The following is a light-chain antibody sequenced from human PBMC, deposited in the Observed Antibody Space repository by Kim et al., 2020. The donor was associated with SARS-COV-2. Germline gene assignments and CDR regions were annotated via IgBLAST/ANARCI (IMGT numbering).Light chain of an antibody. CDR2: TAS. CDR3: QQTYSIPPWT. CDR1: QSISTY. Sequence: DIQMTQSPSSLSASVGDSVTITCRASQSISTYLVWYQQKPGKAPKVLIYTASKLQSGVPSRFSGSGSGTDFTLAISSLQPEDFATYYCQQTYSIPPWTFGQGTKVDIK. J-gene: IGKJ1*01. V-gene: IGKV1-39*01.